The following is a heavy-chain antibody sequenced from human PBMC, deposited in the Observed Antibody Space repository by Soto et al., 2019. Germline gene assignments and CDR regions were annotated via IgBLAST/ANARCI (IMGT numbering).Heavy chain of an antibody. CDR1: GFTFSNAA. CDR2: INSNGRNK. CDR3: VRASEPHPYGSGSYPPY. V-gene: IGHV3-64D*06. J-gene: IGHJ4*01. Sequence: GESLKISCSASGFTFSNAAMHWVRQTPGRGLEYLAFINSNGRNKFYGDSVKGRFTVSRDNAQNTLYLQVSSLTVDDTARYFCVRASEPHPYGSGSYPPYWGPGTQVTVSS. D-gene: IGHD3-10*01.